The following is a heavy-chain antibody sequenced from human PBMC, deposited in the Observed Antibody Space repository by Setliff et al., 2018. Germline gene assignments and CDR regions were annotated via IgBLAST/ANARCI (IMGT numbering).Heavy chain of an antibody. V-gene: IGHV1-3*01. CDR2: ITAGIVDT. D-gene: IGHD4-17*01. J-gene: IGHJ6*02. CDR1: GYTSTTNA. CDR3: ARGVDYGDYVSYYYYYGMDV. Sequence: GASVKVSCKASGYTSTTNALHWVRQAPGQSLEWMGWITAGIVDTKYSQKFQGRVTITRDTSASTAYMELSSLRSEDTAVYYCARGVDYGDYVSYYYYYGMDVWGQGTTVTVSS.